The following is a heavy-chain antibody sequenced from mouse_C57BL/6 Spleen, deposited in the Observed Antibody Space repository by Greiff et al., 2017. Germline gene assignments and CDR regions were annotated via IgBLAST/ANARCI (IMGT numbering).Heavy chain of an antibody. Sequence: EVQLVESGGGLVQPGGSLSLSCAASGFTFTDYYMSWVRQPPGKALEWLGFIRNKANGYTTEYSASVKGRFTISRDNSQSILYLQMNALRAEDSATYCCARSFYDYGSSPWFAYWGQGTLVTVAA. CDR2: IRNKANGYTT. V-gene: IGHV7-3*01. CDR1: GFTFTDYY. CDR3: ARSFYDYGSSPWFAY. D-gene: IGHD1-1*01. J-gene: IGHJ3*01.